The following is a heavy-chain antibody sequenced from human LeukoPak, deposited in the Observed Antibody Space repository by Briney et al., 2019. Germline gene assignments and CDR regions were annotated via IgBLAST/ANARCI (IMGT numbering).Heavy chain of an antibody. CDR3: ACRTGRDPFYFDY. CDR2: ISSSGSTI. Sequence: GGSLRLSCAASGFTFSSYEMNWVRQAPGKGLEWVSYISSSGSTIYYTDSVKGRFTISRDNSKSTLYLQMNSLRAEDTALYYCACRTGRDPFYFDYWGQGTLVTVSS. J-gene: IGHJ4*02. D-gene: IGHD3/OR15-3a*01. V-gene: IGHV3-48*03. CDR1: GFTFSSYE.